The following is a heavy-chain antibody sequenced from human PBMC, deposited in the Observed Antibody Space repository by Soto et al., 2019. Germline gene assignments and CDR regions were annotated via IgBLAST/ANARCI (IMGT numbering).Heavy chain of an antibody. CDR2: ISAYNGNT. Sequence: GASVKVSCKASGYTFTSYGISWVRQAPGQGLEWMGWISAYNGNTNYVQKLQGRVTMTTDTSTSTAYMELRSLRSDDTAVYYCARHEAMVRGVITYYYYGMDVWGQGTTVTVSS. D-gene: IGHD3-10*01. V-gene: IGHV1-18*01. J-gene: IGHJ6*02. CDR3: ARHEAMVRGVITYYYYGMDV. CDR1: GYTFTSYG.